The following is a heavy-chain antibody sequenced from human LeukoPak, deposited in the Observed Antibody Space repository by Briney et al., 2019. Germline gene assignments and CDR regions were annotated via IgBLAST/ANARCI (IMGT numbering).Heavy chain of an antibody. CDR2: ISSSSHTI. CDR1: GFTFSTYS. CDR3: AKVAHPTGAVVEHYFDY. D-gene: IGHD2-21*01. V-gene: IGHV3-48*01. J-gene: IGHJ4*02. Sequence: GGSLRLSCAASGFTFSTYSMNWVRQAPGKGLEWVSYISSSSHTIYYADSVKGRFTISRDNSKNTLYLQMNSLRAEDTAVYYCAKVAHPTGAVVEHYFDYWGQGTLVTVSS.